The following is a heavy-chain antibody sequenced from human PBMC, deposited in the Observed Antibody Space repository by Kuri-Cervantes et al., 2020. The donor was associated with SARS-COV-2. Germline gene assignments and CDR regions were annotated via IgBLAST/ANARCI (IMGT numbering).Heavy chain of an antibody. CDR1: GFTFSSYW. J-gene: IGHJ5*02. CDR2: IKQDGSEK. V-gene: IGHV3-7*03. D-gene: IGHD2-8*01. Sequence: GESLKISCAASGFTFSSYWMSWVRQAPGKGLEWVANIKQDGSEKYYVDSVKGRFTISRDNAKNSLYLQMNSLRAEDTAVYYCARARGYCTNGVRYLWFDPWGQGTLVTVSS. CDR3: ARARGYCTNGVRYLWFDP.